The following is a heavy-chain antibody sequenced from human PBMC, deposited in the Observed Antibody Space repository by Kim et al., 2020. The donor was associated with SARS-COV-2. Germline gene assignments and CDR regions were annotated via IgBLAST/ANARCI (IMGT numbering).Heavy chain of an antibody. J-gene: IGHJ6*02. Sequence: GGSLRLSCAASGFTFSSYSMNWVRQAPGKGLEWVSYISSSSSTIYYADSVKGRFTISRDNAKNSLYLQMNSLRDEDTAVYYCARDGDGYYGSGSPEGGGMDVWGQGTTVTVSS. CDR1: GFTFSSYS. CDR3: ARDGDGYYGSGSPEGGGMDV. CDR2: ISSSSSTI. V-gene: IGHV3-48*02. D-gene: IGHD3-10*01.